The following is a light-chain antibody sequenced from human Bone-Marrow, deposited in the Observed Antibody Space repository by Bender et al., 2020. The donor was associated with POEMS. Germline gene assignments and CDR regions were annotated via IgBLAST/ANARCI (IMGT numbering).Light chain of an antibody. CDR1: SSDIGGYYY. Sequence: QSALTQPASVSGSPGQSITISCSGTSSDIGGYYYVSWYQLHPGKAPKLMIYDVDNRPSGIANRFSGSKFGNTASLTISGLQAEDEADYYCSSYTSNGALVVFGGGTRLTVL. CDR2: DVD. J-gene: IGLJ2*01. V-gene: IGLV2-14*03. CDR3: SSYTSNGALVV.